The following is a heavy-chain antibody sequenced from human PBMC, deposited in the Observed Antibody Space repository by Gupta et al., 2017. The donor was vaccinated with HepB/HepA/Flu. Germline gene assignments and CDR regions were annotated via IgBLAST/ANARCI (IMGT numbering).Heavy chain of an antibody. D-gene: IGHD3-3*01. CDR3: ASYHVGLEWVSRYYYYYYMDV. CDR1: GGTFSSYA. V-gene: IGHV1-69*06. Sequence: QVQLVQPGAEVKKPGSSVKVSCTASGGTFSSYAISWVRQAPGQGLEWMGGIIPIFGTANYAQKFQGRVTITADKSTSTAYMELSRLRSEETAVYYCASYHVGLEWVSRYYYYYYMDVWCKGTTVTVSS. J-gene: IGHJ6*03. CDR2: IIPIFGTA.